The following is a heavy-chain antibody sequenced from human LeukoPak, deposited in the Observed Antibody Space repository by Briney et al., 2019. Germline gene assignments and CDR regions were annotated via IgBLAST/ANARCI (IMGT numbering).Heavy chain of an antibody. CDR1: RFTFSSHS. V-gene: IGHV3-74*01. J-gene: IGHJ4*02. CDR3: AREAFQFGQYYFDY. Sequence: GGSLRLSCAASRFTFSSHSMNWVRQAPGKGLVWVSRINREGNDTIYADSVKGRFTISRDNAKNTLYLQMTSLRAEDTALYYCAREAFQFGQYYFDYWGQGTPVTVSS. CDR2: INREGNDT. D-gene: IGHD3-10*01.